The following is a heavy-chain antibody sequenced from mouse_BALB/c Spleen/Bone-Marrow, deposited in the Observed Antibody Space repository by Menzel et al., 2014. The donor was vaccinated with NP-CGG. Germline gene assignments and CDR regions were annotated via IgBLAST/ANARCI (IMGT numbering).Heavy chain of an antibody. D-gene: IGHD3-3*01. V-gene: IGHV5-6-3*01. Sequence: EVKLQESGGGLVQPGGSLKLSCAASGFTFXGYGMSWVRQTPDKGLELVATISGSGSSTYYPDSVKGRFTISRDNARNTLYLQMSSLKSEDTAMYYCARGRDWFDYWGQGTTLTVSS. CDR3: ARGRDWFDY. CDR1: GFTFXGYG. CDR2: ISGSGSST. J-gene: IGHJ2*01.